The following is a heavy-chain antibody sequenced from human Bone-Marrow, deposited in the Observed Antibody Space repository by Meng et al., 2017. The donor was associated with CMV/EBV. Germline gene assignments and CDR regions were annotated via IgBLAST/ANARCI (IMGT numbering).Heavy chain of an antibody. D-gene: IGHD6-6*01. CDR1: GFPFSGYT. CDR3: TRYSSSSIYYYGMDV. J-gene: IGHJ6*02. V-gene: IGHV3-49*04. CDR2: IRSKAYGGTT. Sequence: GESLKISCVASGFPFSGYTMTWVRQAPGKGLEWVGFIRSKAYGGTTEYAASVKGRFTISRDDSKSIAYLQMNSLKTEDTAVYYCTRYSSSSIYYYGMDVWGQGTTVTVSS.